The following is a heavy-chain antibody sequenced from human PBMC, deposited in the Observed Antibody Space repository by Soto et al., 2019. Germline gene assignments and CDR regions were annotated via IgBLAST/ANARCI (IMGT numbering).Heavy chain of an antibody. D-gene: IGHD5-12*01. V-gene: IGHV1-46*01. CDR1: GYTFTSYY. CDR3: ARVQVATLIGGFDP. Sequence: QVQLVQSGAEVKKPGASVKVSCKASGYTFTSYYMHWVRQAPGQGLEWMGIINPSGGSTSYAHKFQGRVTMTRDTSTSTVYMELSILSSEDTTVYYCARVQVATLIGGFDPWGQGTLVTVSS. CDR2: INPSGGST. J-gene: IGHJ5*02.